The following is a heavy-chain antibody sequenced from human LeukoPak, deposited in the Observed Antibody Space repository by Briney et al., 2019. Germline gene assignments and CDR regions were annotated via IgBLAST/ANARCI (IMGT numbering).Heavy chain of an antibody. J-gene: IGHJ4*02. Sequence: PGGSLRLSCAASGFTFRSYAMHWVRQALGKGLEYVSAISSSGDSPYYANSVKGRFTISRDNSKNTLYLQMGSLRGEDTALYYCGRRRNSALDYWGQGTLVTVSS. CDR1: GFTFRSYA. CDR2: ISSSGDSP. CDR3: GRRRNSALDY. V-gene: IGHV3-64*01.